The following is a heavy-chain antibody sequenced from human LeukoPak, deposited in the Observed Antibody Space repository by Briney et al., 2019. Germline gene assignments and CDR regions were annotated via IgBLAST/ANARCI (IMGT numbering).Heavy chain of an antibody. Sequence: GGSLRLSCAASGFIFSDYFMHWVRQAPGKGLEWVAVIWYDGSNKYYADSVKGRFTISRDNSKNTLYLQMNSLRAEDTAVYYCARGGLSGGDSDTTHFDYWGQGTLVTVSS. D-gene: IGHD2-21*02. CDR1: GFIFSDYF. J-gene: IGHJ4*02. V-gene: IGHV3-33*01. CDR3: ARGGLSGGDSDTTHFDY. CDR2: IWYDGSNK.